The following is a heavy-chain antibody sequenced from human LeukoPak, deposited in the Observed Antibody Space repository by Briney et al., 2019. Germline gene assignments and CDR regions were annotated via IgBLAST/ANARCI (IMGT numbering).Heavy chain of an antibody. Sequence: GGSLRLSCVASGFSVSSDYMTWVRQAPGKGLEWVSVLYSGGSAYYADSVKGRFTISRDNSKNTLYLQMNNLRVEDTAVYYCARYHTALNYWGQGTLVTASS. CDR1: GFSVSSDY. CDR2: LYSGGSA. CDR3: ARYHTALNY. J-gene: IGHJ4*02. V-gene: IGHV3-53*01. D-gene: IGHD5-18*01.